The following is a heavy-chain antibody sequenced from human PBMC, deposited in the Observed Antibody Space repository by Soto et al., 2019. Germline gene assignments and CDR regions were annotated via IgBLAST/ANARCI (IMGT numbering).Heavy chain of an antibody. V-gene: IGHV3-33*01. Sequence: QVHLVESGGGVVQPGTSLRLSCEASGITFSGFGMHWVRQTPGKGLEWVAVIWYDGSKEYFADCVKGRFTISRDNSKNALYLQMNSLRAEDSAIYYCARGRGGSYGGNSAHYDVWGQGTLVTVSS. D-gene: IGHD4-17*01. CDR3: ARGRGGSYGGNSAHYDV. CDR2: IWYDGSKE. CDR1: GITFSGFG. J-gene: IGHJ3*01.